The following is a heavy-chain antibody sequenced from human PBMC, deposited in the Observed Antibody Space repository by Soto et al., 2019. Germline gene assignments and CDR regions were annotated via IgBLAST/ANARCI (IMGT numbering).Heavy chain of an antibody. D-gene: IGHD5-18*01. J-gene: IGHJ3*02. CDR2: IIPIFGTA. Sequence: SWVRQAPGQGLEWMGGIIPIFGTANYAQKFQGRVTITADESTSTAYMELSSLRSEDTAVYYCARDVDTARAGAFDIWGQGTMVTVS. CDR3: ARDVDTARAGAFDI. V-gene: IGHV1-69*01.